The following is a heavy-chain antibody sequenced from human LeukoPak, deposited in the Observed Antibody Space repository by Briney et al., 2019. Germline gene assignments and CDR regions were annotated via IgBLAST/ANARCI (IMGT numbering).Heavy chain of an antibody. CDR3: ARSPVFGELSYYFDY. D-gene: IGHD3-10*02. CDR2: INHSGST. V-gene: IGHV4-34*01. Sequence: PSETLSLTCAVYGGSFSGYYWSWIRQPPGKGLEWIGEINHSGSTNYNPSLKSRVTISVDTSKNQFSLKLSSVTAADTAVYYCARSPVFGELSYYFDYWGQGTLVTVSS. CDR1: GGSFSGYY. J-gene: IGHJ4*02.